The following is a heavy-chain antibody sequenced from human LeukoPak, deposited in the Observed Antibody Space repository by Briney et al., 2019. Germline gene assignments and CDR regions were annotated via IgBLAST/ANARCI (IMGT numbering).Heavy chain of an antibody. D-gene: IGHD6-19*01. CDR1: GFTFSSYE. Sequence: QPGGSLRLSCAASGFTFSSYEMNWVRQAPGKGLEWVSAISASGGNTYYADSVKGRFTISRDNSKNTLYLQMNSLRAGDTALYYCAKGASDWYIDYWGQGTLVTVSS. J-gene: IGHJ4*02. CDR2: ISASGGNT. V-gene: IGHV3-23*01. CDR3: AKGASDWYIDY.